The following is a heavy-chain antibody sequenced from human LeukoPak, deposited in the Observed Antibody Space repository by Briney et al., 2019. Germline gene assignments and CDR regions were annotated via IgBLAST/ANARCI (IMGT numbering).Heavy chain of an antibody. CDR3: AREEQELVRDYYYYMDV. CDR2: ISYDGSHT. J-gene: IGHJ6*03. CDR1: GFIFSNFA. D-gene: IGHD6-13*01. Sequence: GRSLRLSCAASGFIFSNFAMHWVRQARGKGLEWVALISYDGSHTYYADSMKGRFTISRDNSRNVLYLQMTSLRGDDSAVYYCAREEQELVRDYYYYMDVWGKGTTVTVSS. V-gene: IGHV3-30*01.